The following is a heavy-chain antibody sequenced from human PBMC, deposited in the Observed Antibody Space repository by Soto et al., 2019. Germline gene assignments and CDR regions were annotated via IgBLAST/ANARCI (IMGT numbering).Heavy chain of an antibody. Sequence: GGSLRLSCAASGFTFSDYYMSWIRQAPGKGLEWVSYISSSGSTIYYADSVKGRFTISRDNAKNSLYLQMNSLRAEDTAVYYCAKDSPKYYYDISGPLWGQGTLVTVSS. V-gene: IGHV3-11*04. J-gene: IGHJ4*02. D-gene: IGHD3-22*01. CDR3: AKDSPKYYYDISGPL. CDR1: GFTFSDYY. CDR2: ISSSGSTI.